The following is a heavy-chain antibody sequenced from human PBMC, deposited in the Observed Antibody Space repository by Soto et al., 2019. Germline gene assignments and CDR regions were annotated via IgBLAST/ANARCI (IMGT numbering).Heavy chain of an antibody. J-gene: IGHJ4*02. CDR2: MNPKSGDT. CDR1: GYTFTDYG. Sequence: QVQLVQSGAEVKMPGASVQVSCKASGYTFTDYGITWVRQATGKGLEWMGWMNPKSGDTVYAQKFQGRVSMTRATSISTAYMELNSLKSEDTAVYYCARGGYRVVGATVYWGQGTLVTVSS. V-gene: IGHV1-8*01. CDR3: ARGGYRVVGATVY. D-gene: IGHD1-26*01.